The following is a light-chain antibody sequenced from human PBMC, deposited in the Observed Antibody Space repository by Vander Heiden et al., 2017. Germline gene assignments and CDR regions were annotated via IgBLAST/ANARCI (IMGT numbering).Light chain of an antibody. Sequence: QSVLTQPPSASGTPGTRVTITCSGSISNIGRNTVNWYQHLPGTAPKLLINSNNQRPSGVPDRFSASKSGTSASLAISGLQSEDEAVYYCAAWDDSLNGLYVFGSGTKVTVL. CDR2: SNN. J-gene: IGLJ1*01. CDR1: ISNIGRNT. CDR3: AAWDDSLNGLYV. V-gene: IGLV1-44*01.